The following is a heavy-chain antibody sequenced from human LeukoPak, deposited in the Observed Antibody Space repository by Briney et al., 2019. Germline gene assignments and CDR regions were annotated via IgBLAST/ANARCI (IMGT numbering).Heavy chain of an antibody. J-gene: IGHJ3*02. V-gene: IGHV1-2*02. CDR2: INPNSGGT. CDR1: GYTFTGYY. D-gene: IGHD6-13*01. Sequence: ASVKVSCKAPGYTFTGYYMHWVRQAPGQGLEWMGWINPNSGGTNYAQKFQGRVTMTRDTSISTAYMELSRLRSDDTAVYYCARIAAAGIRSDAFDIWGQGTMVTVSS. CDR3: ARIAAAGIRSDAFDI.